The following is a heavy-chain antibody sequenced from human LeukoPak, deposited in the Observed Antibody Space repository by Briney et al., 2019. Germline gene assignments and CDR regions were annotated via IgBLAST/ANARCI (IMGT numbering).Heavy chain of an antibody. V-gene: IGHV3-21*01. CDR3: ARDHYSSSWYWCYYYYYMDV. D-gene: IGHD6-13*01. Sequence: GGSLRLSCAASGFTFSSYSMNWVRQAPGKGLEWVSSISSSSSYIYYADSVKGRFTISRDNAKNSLYLQMNSLRAEDTAVYYCARDHYSSSWYWCYYYYYMDVWGKGTTVTVSS. J-gene: IGHJ6*03. CDR2: ISSSSSYI. CDR1: GFTFSSYS.